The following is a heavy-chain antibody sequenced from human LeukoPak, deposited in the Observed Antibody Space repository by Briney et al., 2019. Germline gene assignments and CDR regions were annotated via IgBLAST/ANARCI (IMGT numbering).Heavy chain of an antibody. Sequence: SVKVCCKASGGTFSIYAISWVRQAPGQGIEWMGRIIPIFGTANYAQKFQGRVTITTDESMSTAYMELSSLRPEDTAVYYCARDWGLAYDFWSGYYKGNWFDPWGQGTLVTVSS. J-gene: IGHJ5*02. CDR1: GGTFSIYA. V-gene: IGHV1-69*05. CDR2: IIPIFGTA. CDR3: ARDWGLAYDFWSGYYKGNWFDP. D-gene: IGHD3-3*01.